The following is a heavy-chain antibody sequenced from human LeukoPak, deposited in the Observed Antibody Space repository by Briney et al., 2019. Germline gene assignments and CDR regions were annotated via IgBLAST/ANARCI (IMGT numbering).Heavy chain of an antibody. J-gene: IGHJ6*03. CDR3: AKSRDGYNYAYYYMDV. V-gene: IGHV3-48*03. Sequence: SGGSLRLSCAASGFTFNSYEMNWVRQAPGKGLEWVSYISSSGSAIYYADSVKGRFTISRDNSRNTLYLQMNSLRAEDTAVYYCAKSRDGYNYAYYYMDVWGKGTTVTVSS. D-gene: IGHD5-24*01. CDR2: ISSSGSAI. CDR1: GFTFNSYE.